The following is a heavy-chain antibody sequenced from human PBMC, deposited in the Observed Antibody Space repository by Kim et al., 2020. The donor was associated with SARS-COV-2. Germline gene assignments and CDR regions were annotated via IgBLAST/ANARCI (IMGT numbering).Heavy chain of an antibody. D-gene: IGHD2-2*01. CDR3: ARKIVVVPAAMEPPELYFYY. CDR1: GFTFSSYA. Sequence: GGSLRLSCAASGFTFSSYAMSWVRQAPGKGLEWVSAISGSGGSTYYADSVKGRFTISRDNSKNTLYLQMNSLRAEDTAVYYCARKIVVVPAAMEPPELYFYYWGQGTLVTVSS. J-gene: IGHJ4*02. V-gene: IGHV3-23*01. CDR2: ISGSGGST.